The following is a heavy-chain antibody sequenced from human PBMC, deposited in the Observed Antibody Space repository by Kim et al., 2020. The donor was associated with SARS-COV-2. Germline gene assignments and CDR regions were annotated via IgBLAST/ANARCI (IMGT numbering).Heavy chain of an antibody. V-gene: IGHV4-39*01. CDR2: IYYSGST. J-gene: IGHJ5*02. CDR1: GGSISSSSYY. D-gene: IGHD3-3*01. Sequence: SETLSLTCTVSGGSISSSSYYWGWIRQPPGKGLEWIGSIYYSGSTYYNPSLKSRVTISVDTSKNQFSLKLSSVTAADTAVYYCARHSLRFLEWANWFDPWGQGTLVTAPQ. CDR3: ARHSLRFLEWANWFDP.